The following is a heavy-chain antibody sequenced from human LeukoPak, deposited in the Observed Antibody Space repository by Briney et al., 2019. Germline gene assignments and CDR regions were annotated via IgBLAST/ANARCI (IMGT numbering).Heavy chain of an antibody. CDR3: ARERGCSSTSCYTGFFNY. V-gene: IGHV3-53*01. J-gene: IGHJ4*02. CDR1: GFTVSSNY. D-gene: IGHD2-2*02. Sequence: GGSLRLSCAASGFTVSSNYMSWVRQAPGKGLEWVSVIYSGGSTYYADSVKGRFTISRDNSKNTLYLQMNSLRAEDTAVYYCARERGCSSTSCYTGFFNYWGQGTLVTVSS. CDR2: IYSGGST.